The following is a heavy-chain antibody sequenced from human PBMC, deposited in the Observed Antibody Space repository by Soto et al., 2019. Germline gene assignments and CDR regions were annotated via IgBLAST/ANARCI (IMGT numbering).Heavy chain of an antibody. D-gene: IGHD3-3*01. CDR2: IYSGGST. J-gene: IGHJ6*03. V-gene: IGHV3-66*01. Sequence: PGGSLRLSCAASGFTVSSNYMSWVRQAPGKGLEWVSVIYSGGSTYYADSVKGRFTISRDNSKNTLYLQMNSLRAEDTAVYYCARGGGDFWSGYLPAPARYYMDVWGKGTTVTVSS. CDR3: ARGGGDFWSGYLPAPARYYMDV. CDR1: GFTVSSNY.